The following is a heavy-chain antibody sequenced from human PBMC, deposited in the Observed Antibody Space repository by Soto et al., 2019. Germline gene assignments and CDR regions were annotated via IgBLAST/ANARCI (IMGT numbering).Heavy chain of an antibody. J-gene: IGHJ6*02. V-gene: IGHV3-30*18. Sequence: QVQLVESGGGVVQPGRSLRLSCAASGFTFSSYGMHWVRQAPGKGLEWVAVISYDGSNKYYADSVKGRFTISSDNSKNTLYLQMNSLRAEDTAVYYCAKDLVTVAEIRDYYYYGMDVWGQGTTVTVSS. D-gene: IGHD6-19*01. CDR2: ISYDGSNK. CDR3: AKDLVTVAEIRDYYYYGMDV. CDR1: GFTFSSYG.